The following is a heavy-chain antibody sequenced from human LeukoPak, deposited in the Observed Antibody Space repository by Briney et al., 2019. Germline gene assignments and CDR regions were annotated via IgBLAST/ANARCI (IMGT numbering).Heavy chain of an antibody. J-gene: IGHJ5*02. Sequence: ASVKVSCKASGYTFTGYYMHWVRQAPGQGLEWMGWINPNSGGTNYAQKFQGRVTMTRDTSISTAYMELSRLRSDDTAVYYCARVVPAAMSIGWFDPWAREPWSPSPQ. D-gene: IGHD2-2*01. V-gene: IGHV1-2*02. CDR1: GYTFTGYY. CDR2: INPNSGGT. CDR3: ARVVPAAMSIGWFDP.